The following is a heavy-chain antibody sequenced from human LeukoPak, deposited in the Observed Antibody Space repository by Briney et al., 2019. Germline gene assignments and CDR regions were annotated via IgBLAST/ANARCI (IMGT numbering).Heavy chain of an antibody. CDR2: MNPNSGNT. CDR3: AKSITIFGVAPYYYYMDV. CDR1: GYTFTSYD. Sequence: ASVKVSCKASGYTFTSYDINWVRQATGQGLEWMGWMNPNSGNTGYAQKFQGRVTMTRNTSISTAHMELSSLRSEDTAVYYCAKSITIFGVAPYYYYMDVWAKGPRSPSP. V-gene: IGHV1-8*01. J-gene: IGHJ6*03. D-gene: IGHD3-3*01.